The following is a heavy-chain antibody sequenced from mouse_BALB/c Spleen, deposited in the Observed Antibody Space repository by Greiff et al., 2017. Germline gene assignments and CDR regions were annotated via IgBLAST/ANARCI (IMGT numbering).Heavy chain of an antibody. CDR3: ARSNWGYFDY. J-gene: IGHJ2*01. CDR1: GYSITSDYA. CDR2: ISYSGST. D-gene: IGHD4-1*01. Sequence: DVQLQESGPGLVKPSQSLSLTCTVTGYSITSDYAWNWIRQFPGNKLEWMGYISYSGSTSYNPSLKSRISITRDTSKNQFFLQLNSVTTEDTATYYCARSNWGYFDYWGQGTTLTVSS. V-gene: IGHV3-2*02.